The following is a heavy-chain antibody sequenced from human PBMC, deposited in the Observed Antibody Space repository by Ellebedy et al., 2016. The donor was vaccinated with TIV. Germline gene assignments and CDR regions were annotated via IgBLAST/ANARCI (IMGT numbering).Heavy chain of an antibody. Sequence: AASVKVSCKASGGTFSSYAISWVRQAPGQGLEWMGWMNPNSGNTGYAQKFQGRVTMTRNTSISTAYMELSSLRSEDTAVYYCARAQYGEDWFDPWGQGTLVTVSS. CDR3: ARAQYGEDWFDP. V-gene: IGHV1-8*02. CDR2: MNPNSGNT. CDR1: GGTFSSYA. J-gene: IGHJ5*02. D-gene: IGHD4/OR15-4a*01.